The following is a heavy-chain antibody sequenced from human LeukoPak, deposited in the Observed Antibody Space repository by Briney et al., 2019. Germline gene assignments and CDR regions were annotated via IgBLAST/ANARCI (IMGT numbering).Heavy chain of an antibody. CDR3: ARWTNTYLDY. CDR1: GGTFSSYA. V-gene: IGHV1-69*04. Sequence: SVKVSCKASGGTFSSYAISWVRQAPGQGLEWMGRIIPILGIANYAQKFQGRVTMTRDTSTTTVYMGLSSLTSEDTAVYYCARWTNTYLDYWGQGTLVTVST. CDR2: IIPILGIA. D-gene: IGHD3/OR15-3a*01. J-gene: IGHJ4*02.